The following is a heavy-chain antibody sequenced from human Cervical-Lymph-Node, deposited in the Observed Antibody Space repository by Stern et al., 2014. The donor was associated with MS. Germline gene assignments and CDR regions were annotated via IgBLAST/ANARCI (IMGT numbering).Heavy chain of an antibody. D-gene: IGHD3-22*01. CDR2: FYSVGTT. J-gene: IGHJ2*01. CDR1: GSFINGSN. CDR3: ARDTIYYDTSGYSGLYWYFDL. V-gene: IGHV4-4*07. Sequence: QVQLQESGPGLVKPSETLCLICTVSGSFINGSNWSWIRQSAGKGLEWVGRFYSVGTTTYNPSLRSRVSMSLDAAQNQFSLRLKSVTAADTAIYYCARDTIYYDTSGYSGLYWYFDLWGRGTLVTVSS.